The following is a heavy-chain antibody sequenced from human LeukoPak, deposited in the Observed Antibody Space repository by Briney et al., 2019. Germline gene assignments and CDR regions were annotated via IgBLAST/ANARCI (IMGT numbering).Heavy chain of an antibody. D-gene: IGHD6-13*01. J-gene: IGHJ4*02. CDR1: GFTFDDYA. CDR3: AKDSSSSWYGGGFAY. Sequence: GGSLRLSCAASGFTFDDYAMHWVRQAPGKGLEWVSGISWNSGSIGYADSVKGRFTIPRDNAKNSLYLQMNSLRAEDTALYYCAKDSSSSWYGGGFAYWGQGTLVTVSS. V-gene: IGHV3-9*01. CDR2: ISWNSGSI.